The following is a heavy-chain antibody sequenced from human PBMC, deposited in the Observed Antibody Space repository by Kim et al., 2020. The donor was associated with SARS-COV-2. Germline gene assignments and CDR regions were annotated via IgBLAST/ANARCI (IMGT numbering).Heavy chain of an antibody. D-gene: IGHD6-13*01. J-gene: IGHJ4*02. CDR1: GFTFSSYA. CDR2: ISGSGGST. V-gene: IGHV3-23*01. CDR3: AKDRVGAAAGIYYFDY. Sequence: GGSLRLSCAASGFTFSSYAMSWVRQAPGKGLEWVSAISGSGGSTYYADSVKGRFTISRDNSKNTLYLQMNSLRAEDTAVYYFAKDRVGAAAGIYYFDYWGQGTLVTVSS.